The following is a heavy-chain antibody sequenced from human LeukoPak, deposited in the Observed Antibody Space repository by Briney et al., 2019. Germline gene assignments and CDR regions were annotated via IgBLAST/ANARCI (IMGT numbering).Heavy chain of an antibody. D-gene: IGHD2-21*01. J-gene: IGHJ4*02. Sequence: GSLRLSCAASGFTFSSYAMSWVRQAPGKGLEWVSAISGSGGSTYYADSVKGRFTISRDNSKNTLYLQMNGLRAEDTAVYYCAKTYCGGDCPFDYWGQGTLVTVSS. CDR1: GFTFSSYA. V-gene: IGHV3-23*01. CDR2: ISGSGGST. CDR3: AKTYCGGDCPFDY.